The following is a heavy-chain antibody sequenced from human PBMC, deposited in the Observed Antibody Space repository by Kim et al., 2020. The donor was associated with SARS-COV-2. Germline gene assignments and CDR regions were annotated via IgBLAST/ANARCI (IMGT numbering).Heavy chain of an antibody. D-gene: IGHD3-9*01. CDR3: AWGSDDILTGYYGFEY. CDR1: GGSFSGYY. CDR2: INHSGST. V-gene: IGHV4-34*01. Sequence: SETLSLTCAVYGGSFSGYYWSWIRQPPGKGLEWIGEINHSGSTNYNPSLKSRVTISVDTSKNQFSLKLSSVTAADTAVYYCAWGSDDILTGYYGFEYWGQGTLVTVSS. J-gene: IGHJ4*02.